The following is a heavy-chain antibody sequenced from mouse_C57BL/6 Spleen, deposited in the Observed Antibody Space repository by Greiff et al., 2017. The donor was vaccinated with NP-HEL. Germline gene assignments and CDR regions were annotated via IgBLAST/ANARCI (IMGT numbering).Heavy chain of an antibody. V-gene: IGHV1-72*01. J-gene: IGHJ2*01. D-gene: IGHD1-1*01. CDR1: GYTFTSYW. CDR2: IDPNSGGT. Sequence: QVQLQQPGAELVKPGASVKLSCKASGYTFTSYWMHWVKQRPGRGLEWIGGIDPNSGGTKYNEKFKSKATLTVDKPSSTAYMQLSSLTSEDSAVYYCASYYYGSSSYFDYWGQGTTLTVSS. CDR3: ASYYYGSSSYFDY.